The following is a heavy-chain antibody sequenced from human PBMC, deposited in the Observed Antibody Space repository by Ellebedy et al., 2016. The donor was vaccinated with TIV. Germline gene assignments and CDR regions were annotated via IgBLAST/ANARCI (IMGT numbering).Heavy chain of an antibody. CDR1: AIIFSSYW. CDR3: ATERSGSYYNY. V-gene: IGHV3-74*01. J-gene: IGHJ4*02. CDR2: INSDGSST. D-gene: IGHD1-26*01. Sequence: HTGGSLRLSCAASAIIFSSYWMHWVRQAQGKGLVWVSRINSDGSSTTYADSVKGRFTISRENAKNTVYLQMNSLRAEDTAVYYCATERSGSYYNYWGQGTLVTVSS.